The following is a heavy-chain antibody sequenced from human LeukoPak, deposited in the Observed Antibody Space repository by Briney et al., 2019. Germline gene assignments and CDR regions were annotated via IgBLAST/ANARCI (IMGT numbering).Heavy chain of an antibody. CDR1: GFTFSNSW. CDR2: IGPDGSEK. D-gene: IGHD6-19*01. CDR3: ARSYSSGWYPGY. V-gene: IGHV3-7*02. Sequence: PGGSLRLSCAASGFTFSNSWMNWVRQAPGKGLEWVANIGPDGSEKDCVDSVKGRFTISRDNAKNSLYLQMNSLRAEDTAVYYCARSYSSGWYPGYWGQGTPVTVSS. J-gene: IGHJ4*02.